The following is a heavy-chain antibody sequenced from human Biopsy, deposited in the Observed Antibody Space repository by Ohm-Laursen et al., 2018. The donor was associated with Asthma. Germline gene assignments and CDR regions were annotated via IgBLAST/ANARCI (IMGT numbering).Heavy chain of an antibody. V-gene: IGHV1-3*01. CDR1: GYTFINYA. D-gene: IGHD3-9*01. Sequence: SSVKVSCKSSGYTFINYAIHWVRQAPGQRLEWMGWINAGNGNTKYSQKFQGRVTISRDTSASTAYMDLSSLRSEDTAVYYCARTYYDFLTGQVIDAFAIWGQGTMVTVSS. CDR3: ARTYYDFLTGQVIDAFAI. CDR2: INAGNGNT. J-gene: IGHJ3*02.